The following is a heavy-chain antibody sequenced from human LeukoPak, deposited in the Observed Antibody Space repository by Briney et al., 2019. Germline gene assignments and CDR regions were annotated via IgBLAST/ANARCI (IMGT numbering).Heavy chain of an antibody. V-gene: IGHV3-74*01. Sequence: GGSLRLSCAASGFTFSGSWMHWVRQAPGKGLVWVSRINTDGSSTTYADSVKGRFTISRDNAKNTLYLQMNSLRAEDTAVYYCAKSKYSSSCIDWGQGTLATVSS. J-gene: IGHJ4*02. D-gene: IGHD6-13*01. CDR1: GFTFSGSW. CDR2: INTDGSST. CDR3: AKSKYSSSCID.